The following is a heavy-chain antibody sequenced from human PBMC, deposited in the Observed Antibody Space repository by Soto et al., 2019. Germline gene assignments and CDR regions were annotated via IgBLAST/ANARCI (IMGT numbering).Heavy chain of an antibody. Sequence: SETLSLTCTVSGGSISSYYWSWIRQPAGKGLEWIGRIYTSGSTNYNPSLKSRVTMSVDTSKNQFSLNLSSVTAADTAVYFCARLGIDYYDSKKAFDLWGQGTMVTVSS. V-gene: IGHV4-4*07. CDR2: IYTSGST. CDR1: GGSISSYY. CDR3: ARLGIDYYDSKKAFDL. D-gene: IGHD3-22*01. J-gene: IGHJ3*01.